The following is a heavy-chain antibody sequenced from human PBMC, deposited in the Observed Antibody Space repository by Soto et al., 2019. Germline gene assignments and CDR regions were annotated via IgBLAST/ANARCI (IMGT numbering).Heavy chain of an antibody. CDR3: ARQGYYDSSGYSPNYFDY. J-gene: IGHJ4*02. D-gene: IGHD3-22*01. CDR2: IYYSGST. V-gene: IGHV4-39*01. CDR1: GGSISSSSYY. Sequence: SETLSLTCTVSGGSISSSSYYWGWIRQPPGKGLEWIGSIYYSGSTYYNPSLKSRVTISVDTSKNQFSLKLSSVTAADTAVYYCARQGYYDSSGYSPNYFDYWGQGTLVTVSS.